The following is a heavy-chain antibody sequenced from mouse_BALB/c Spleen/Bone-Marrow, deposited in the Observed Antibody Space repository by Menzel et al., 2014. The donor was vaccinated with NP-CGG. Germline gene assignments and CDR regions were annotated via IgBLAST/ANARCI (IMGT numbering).Heavy chain of an antibody. J-gene: IGHJ2*01. CDR2: IDPANGNT. CDR3: ARYRLGTYFDY. CDR1: GFNIKDTY. V-gene: IGHV14-3*02. D-gene: IGHD1-2*01. Sequence: EVQLQQSGAELVKPGASVKLSCTASGFNIKDTYMHLVKQRPEQGLEWIGRIDPANGNTKYDPKFQGKATITADTSSNTAYLQLSSLTSEDTAVYYCARYRLGTYFDYWGQGTTLTVSS.